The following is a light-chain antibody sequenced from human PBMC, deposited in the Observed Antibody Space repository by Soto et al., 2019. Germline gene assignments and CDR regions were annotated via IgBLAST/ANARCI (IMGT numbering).Light chain of an antibody. Sequence: QSALTQPPSASGSPGQSVTISCTGTSSDVGGYNYVSWYQQHPGKAPKLMIYEVSKRPSGVPDRFSGSKSGNTASLTVSGLQAEDGGDYYCSSYAGSNNVVFGGGTKVTVL. CDR3: SSYAGSNNVV. CDR1: SSDVGGYNY. CDR2: EVS. J-gene: IGLJ2*01. V-gene: IGLV2-8*01.